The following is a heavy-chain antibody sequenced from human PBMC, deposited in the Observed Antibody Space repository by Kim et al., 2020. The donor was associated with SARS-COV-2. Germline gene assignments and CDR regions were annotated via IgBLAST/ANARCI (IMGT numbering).Heavy chain of an antibody. J-gene: IGHJ5*02. Sequence: SETLSLTCTVSGGSISSYYWSWIRQPAGKGLEWIGRIYTSGSTNYNPSLKSRVTMSVDTSKNQFSLKLSSVTAANTAVYYCAREPRRVTRFSAFDPWGQGTLVTVSS. V-gene: IGHV4-4*07. CDR3: AREPRRVTRFSAFDP. CDR2: IYTSGST. CDR1: GGSISSYY. D-gene: IGHD4-4*01.